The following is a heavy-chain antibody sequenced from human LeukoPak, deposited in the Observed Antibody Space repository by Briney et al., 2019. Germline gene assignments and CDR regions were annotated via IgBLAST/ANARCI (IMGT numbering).Heavy chain of an antibody. J-gene: IGHJ6*03. D-gene: IGHD3-22*01. CDR3: ARERNDCYGSSGCVGDSYMDV. CDR2: INTNTGNP. CDR1: GYTFTGYY. V-gene: IGHV7-4-1*02. Sequence: GASVKVSCKASGYTFTGYYMHWVRQAPGQGLEWKGWINTNTGNPTYAQGFTGRFVFSLDTSVTTAYLQISSLKAEDTAVYYCARERNDCYGSSGCVGDSYMDVWGKGTTVTVSS.